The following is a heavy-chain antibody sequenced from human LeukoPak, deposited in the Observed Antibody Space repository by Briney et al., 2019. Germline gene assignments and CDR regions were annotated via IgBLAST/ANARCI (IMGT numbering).Heavy chain of an antibody. V-gene: IGHV4-34*01. J-gene: IGHJ6*03. CDR1: GGSFSGYY. CDR3: ARGQRYCTNGVCLYYYYYYMDV. Sequence: KPSETLSLTCAVYGGSFSGYYWSWIRQPPGKGLEWIGEIDHSGSTNYNPSLKSRVTISVDTSKHQFSLKLSSVTAADTAVYYCARGQRYCTNGVCLYYYYYYMDVWGKGTTVTVSS. D-gene: IGHD2-8*01. CDR2: IDHSGST.